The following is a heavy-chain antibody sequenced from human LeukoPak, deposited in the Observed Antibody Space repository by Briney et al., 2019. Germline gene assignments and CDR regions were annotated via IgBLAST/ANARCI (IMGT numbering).Heavy chain of an antibody. D-gene: IGHD5-18*01. CDR1: GFTFSSYG. V-gene: IGHV3-64*01. Sequence: HPGGSLRLSCAASGFTFSSYGMHWVRQAPGKGLEYVSGISSDGSSTHHANSVKGRFNISRDNSKNTLYLQMGSLRAEDMAVYYCARVGYSYDYWGQGTLVTVSS. CDR3: ARVGYSYDY. CDR2: ISSDGSST. J-gene: IGHJ4*02.